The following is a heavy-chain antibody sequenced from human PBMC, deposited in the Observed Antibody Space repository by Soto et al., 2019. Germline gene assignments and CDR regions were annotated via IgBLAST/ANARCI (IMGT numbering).Heavy chain of an antibody. Sequence: GGSLRLSCAASGFTFSGYSLNWVRQPPGNVLEWVSYISSSSSVIDYADSVKGRFTVSRDNARNSLYLQMNSLRAEDTAVYYCARDLSWGSNWYYYMDVWGKGTTVTVSS. D-gene: IGHD7-27*01. CDR2: ISSSSSVI. J-gene: IGHJ6*03. CDR1: GFTFSGYS. CDR3: ARDLSWGSNWYYYMDV. V-gene: IGHV3-48*01.